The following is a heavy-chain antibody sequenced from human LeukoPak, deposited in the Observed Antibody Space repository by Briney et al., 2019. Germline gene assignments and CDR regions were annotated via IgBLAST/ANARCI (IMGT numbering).Heavy chain of an antibody. D-gene: IGHD5-24*01. Sequence: SETLSLTCAVYGGSFSGYYWSWIRQSPGKGLEWIGEINHGGSTNFNASLKSRVTLSVDTSKNQFSLNLNSVTAADTAVCYCARKRDGYNCFDSWGQGTLVTVSS. CDR1: GGSFSGYY. CDR2: INHGGST. V-gene: IGHV4-34*01. CDR3: ARKRDGYNCFDS. J-gene: IGHJ4*02.